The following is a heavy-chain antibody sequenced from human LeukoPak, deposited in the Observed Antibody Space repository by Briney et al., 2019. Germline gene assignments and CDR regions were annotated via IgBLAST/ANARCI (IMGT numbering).Heavy chain of an antibody. D-gene: IGHD5-12*01. CDR3: AKDGVATITFDS. J-gene: IGHJ4*02. CDR1: GFTFSSYA. CDR2: IWSDGNKK. Sequence: TGGSLRLSCAASGFTFSSYAMYWVRQAPGKGLEWVAFIWSDGNKKYYADSVKGRFTISRDNSKNTLYLQMNSLRAEDTAVYYCAKDGVATITFDSWGQGTLVTVSS. V-gene: IGHV3-30*02.